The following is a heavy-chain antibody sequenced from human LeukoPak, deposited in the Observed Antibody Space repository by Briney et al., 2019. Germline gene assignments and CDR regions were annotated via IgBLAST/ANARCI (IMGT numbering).Heavy chain of an antibody. CDR3: ARISYCSTASCHKSFDY. Sequence: QAGGSLRLSCAASGFTFSSYDMTWVRQAPGKGLEWVSFIGTNDTTIYYADSAKGRFTISRDNAKNALNLQMNSLRAEDTAVYYCARISYCSTASCHKSFDYWGQGTLVTVSS. V-gene: IGHV3-48*03. D-gene: IGHD2-2*02. CDR2: IGTNDTTI. J-gene: IGHJ4*02. CDR1: GFTFSSYD.